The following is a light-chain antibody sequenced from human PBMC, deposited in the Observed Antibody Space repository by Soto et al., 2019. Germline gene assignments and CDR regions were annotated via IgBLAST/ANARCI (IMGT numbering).Light chain of an antibody. CDR2: GAS. CDR3: QQRSDWPFT. J-gene: IGKJ3*01. V-gene: IGKV1-5*01. CDR1: QSISNW. Sequence: DIQMTQSPSTLSASVGDRVTITCRASQSISNWLAWYQQKPGKAPKLLIYGASTLQSGVPSRFSGSGSGTEFTLTISSLEPEDFAVYYCQQRSDWPFTFGPGTKVDIK.